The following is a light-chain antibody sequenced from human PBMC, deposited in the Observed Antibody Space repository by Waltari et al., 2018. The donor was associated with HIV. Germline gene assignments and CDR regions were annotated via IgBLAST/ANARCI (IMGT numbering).Light chain of an antibody. Sequence: QSALTQPASVSGSPGQSITISCTGTSRDLGIYNYVSWYQQHPGKAPKLLIYEVNNRPSGVSDRFSGSKSGNTASLSISGLQAEDEADYYCTSYTTRSTVIFGGGTSVTVL. J-gene: IGLJ2*01. CDR2: EVN. CDR1: SRDLGIYNY. V-gene: IGLV2-14*01. CDR3: TSYTTRSTVI.